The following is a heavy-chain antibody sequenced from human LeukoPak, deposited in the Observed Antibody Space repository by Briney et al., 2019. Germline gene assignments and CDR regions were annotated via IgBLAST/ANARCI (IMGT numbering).Heavy chain of an antibody. CDR3: ARERRYLEWLLYHGMDV. Sequence: GGSLRLSCAASGFTVSSNYMSWVRQAPGKGLEWVSVIYSGGSTYYADSVKGRFTISRDNSKNTLYLQMNSLRAEGTAVYYCARERRYLEWLLYHGMDVWGQGTTVTVSS. V-gene: IGHV3-53*01. CDR2: IYSGGST. D-gene: IGHD3-3*01. CDR1: GFTVSSNY. J-gene: IGHJ6*02.